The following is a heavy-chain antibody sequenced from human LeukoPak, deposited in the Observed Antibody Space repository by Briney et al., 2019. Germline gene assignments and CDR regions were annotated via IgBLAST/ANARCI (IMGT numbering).Heavy chain of an antibody. CDR2: IHQDGSER. CDR3: ASHDCSSTSCYTRRSDFDL. J-gene: IGHJ2*01. V-gene: IGHV3-7*01. D-gene: IGHD2-2*02. Sequence: GGSLRLSCAASGFTFRNYYMTWVRQAPGKGLEWVANIHQDGSERNYVDSVKGRFTISRDNAKNSLFLQMNSLRAEDTAVYYCASHDCSSTSCYTRRSDFDLWGRGTLVTVSS. CDR1: GFTFRNYY.